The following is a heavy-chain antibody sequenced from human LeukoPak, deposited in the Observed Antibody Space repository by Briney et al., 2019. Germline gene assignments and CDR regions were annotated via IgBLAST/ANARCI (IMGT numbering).Heavy chain of an antibody. V-gene: IGHV4-38-2*02. CDR1: GYSIIIGFH. Sequence: SETLSLTCSVSGYSIIIGFHWGWIRQSPGKRLEWLGTMHPTGVSYYNPSLKSRVTVSLDTSKNQFSLKLISMTAADTAVYYCARRGYQPPHYYVDVLGKGTAVTVSS. CDR2: MHPTGVS. D-gene: IGHD2-2*01. CDR3: ARRGYQPPHYYVDV. J-gene: IGHJ6*03.